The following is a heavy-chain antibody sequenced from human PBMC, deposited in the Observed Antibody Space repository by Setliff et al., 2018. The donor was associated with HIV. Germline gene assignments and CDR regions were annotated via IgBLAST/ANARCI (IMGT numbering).Heavy chain of an antibody. CDR2: ISASGDRT. Sequence: PGGSLRLSCVASGFTFASYAMNWLRQAPGKGLEWASVISASGDRTYYADSVKGRFTISRDNSKNMVYLQMNSLRAEDTAVYYCARAGVYYDSSGYCIDYWGQGTLVTVSS. D-gene: IGHD3-22*01. CDR3: ARAGVYYDSSGYCIDY. J-gene: IGHJ4*02. CDR1: GFTFASYA. V-gene: IGHV3-23*01.